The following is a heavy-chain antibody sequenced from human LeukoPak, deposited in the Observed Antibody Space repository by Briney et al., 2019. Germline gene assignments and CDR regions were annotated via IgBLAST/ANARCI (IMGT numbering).Heavy chain of an antibody. V-gene: IGHV3-9*03. CDR3: AKAAGYSSSSNAFDI. Sequence: PGRSLRLSCAASGFTFEDYAMHWVRQVPGKGLEWVSGISWNSGSIGYADSVRGRFTTSRDNAKNSLYLQMNSLRAEDMAFYYCAKAAGYSSSSNAFDIWGHGTMVTVSS. J-gene: IGHJ3*02. CDR2: ISWNSGSI. D-gene: IGHD6-6*01. CDR1: GFTFEDYA.